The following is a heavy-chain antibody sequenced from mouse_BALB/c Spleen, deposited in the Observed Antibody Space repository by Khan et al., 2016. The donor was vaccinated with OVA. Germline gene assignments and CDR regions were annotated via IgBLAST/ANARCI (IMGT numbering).Heavy chain of an antibody. J-gene: IGHJ2*01. CDR3: TRSYFCGCYFDH. V-gene: IGHV5-17*02. CDR2: ISGDSSTI. D-gene: IGHD1-1*01. Sequence: EVELVESGGGLVQPGGSRKLSCVASGFTFSSFGMHWVRQAPEKGLEWVAYISGDSSTIYYTDTVKGRFTISRDNPRNTLYLQMTSLRSEDTAMYDGTRSYFCGCYFDHWGQGTTLTVSS. CDR1: GFTFSSFG.